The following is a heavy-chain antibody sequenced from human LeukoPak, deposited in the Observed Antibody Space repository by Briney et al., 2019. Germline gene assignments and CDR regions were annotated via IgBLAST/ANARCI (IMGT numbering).Heavy chain of an antibody. D-gene: IGHD3-22*01. J-gene: IGHJ2*01. CDR3: AGSDTIGYLPREWDYWYFDR. CDR2: ISIGKTYI. CDR1: GFTFSDYY. Sequence: PGGSLTLSCAASGFTFSDYYMSWIRQAPGKGLEWVSSISIGKTYIYYPASVKGRFTISRDNAKISLYLQLNSLRAEDTAVYYCAGSDTIGYLPREWDYWYFDRWGRGTLVTVSS. V-gene: IGHV3-11*06.